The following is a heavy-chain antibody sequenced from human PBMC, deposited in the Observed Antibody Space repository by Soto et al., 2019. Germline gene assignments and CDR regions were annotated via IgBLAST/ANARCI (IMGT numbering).Heavy chain of an antibody. D-gene: IGHD3-10*01. Sequence: GWSLRLSCLASVFTFIDFAMTWVRHVPGRGLEWVASLDGAGGSTYYAESVRGRFSISRDNSQNTLFLQMKRLTVDDTAIYYCAAPRDEYGSGVSWFTYGMDIWGQGTTVTVSS. CDR1: VFTFIDFA. CDR2: LDGAGGST. CDR3: AAPRDEYGSGVSWFTYGMDI. J-gene: IGHJ6*02. V-gene: IGHV3-23*01.